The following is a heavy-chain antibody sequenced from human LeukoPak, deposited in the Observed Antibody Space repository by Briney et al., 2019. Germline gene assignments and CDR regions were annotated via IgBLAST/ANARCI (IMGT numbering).Heavy chain of an antibody. CDR3: ARGLSVAGTDWFDP. J-gene: IGHJ5*02. CDR2: INHSGST. D-gene: IGHD6-19*01. V-gene: IGHV4-34*01. CDR1: GGSFSGYY. Sequence: SETLSLTCAVYGGSFSGYYWSWIRQPPGKGPEWIGEINHSGSTNYNPSLKSRVTISVDTSKNQFSLKLSSVTAADTAVYYCARGLSVAGTDWFDPWGQGTLVTVSS.